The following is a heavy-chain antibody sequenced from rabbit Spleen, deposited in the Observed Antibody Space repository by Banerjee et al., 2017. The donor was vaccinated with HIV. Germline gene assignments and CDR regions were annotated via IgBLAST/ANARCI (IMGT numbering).Heavy chain of an antibody. D-gene: IGHD8-1*01. Sequence: QEQLVESGGGLVQPEGSLTLTCTVSGYSFSSSYWICWVRQAPGKGLEWIACIYAGSSGNTYYASWAKGRFTISKTSSTTVTLQMTSLTAADTATYFCARDSGSSFSSYGMDLWGPGTLV. CDR1: GYSFSSSYW. CDR2: IYAGSSGNT. J-gene: IGHJ6*01. V-gene: IGHV1S45*01. CDR3: ARDSGSSFSSYGMDL.